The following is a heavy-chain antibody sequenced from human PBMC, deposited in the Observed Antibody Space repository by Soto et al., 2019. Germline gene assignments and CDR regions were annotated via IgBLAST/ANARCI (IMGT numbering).Heavy chain of an antibody. V-gene: IGHV3-33*06. CDR3: TKGSGYYGLSGMDV. CDR2: IWYDGSNK. CDR1: GFTFSSYG. J-gene: IGHJ6*02. D-gene: IGHD3-22*01. Sequence: GGSLRLSCAASGFTFSSYGMHWVRQAPGKGLEWVAVIWYDGSNKYYADSVKGRFTISRDNSKNTLYLQMNSLRAEDTAVYYCTKGSGYYGLSGMDVWGQGTTVTVSS.